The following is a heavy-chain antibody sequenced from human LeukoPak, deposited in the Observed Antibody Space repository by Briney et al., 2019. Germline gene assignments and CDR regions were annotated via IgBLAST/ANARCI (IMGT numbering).Heavy chain of an antibody. CDR3: ARHASVSGNWPRPLDY. D-gene: IGHD3-3*01. J-gene: IGHJ4*02. CDR1: GGSISSSSYY. CDR2: IYYSGST. V-gene: IGHV4-39*01. Sequence: SGTLSLTCTVSGGSISSSSYYWGWVRQPPGKGLEWIANIYYSGSTYYSPSLRSRVTISVDTSKNQFSLKLPSVTAADTAVYYCARHASVSGNWPRPLDYWGQGSLVTVSS.